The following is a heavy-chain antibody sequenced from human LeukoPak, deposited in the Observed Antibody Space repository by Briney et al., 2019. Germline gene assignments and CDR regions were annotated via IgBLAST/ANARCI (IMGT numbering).Heavy chain of an antibody. D-gene: IGHD6-19*01. CDR3: AKGSGSIAVDNLCVY. J-gene: IGHJ4*02. CDR1: GFTFSSYA. V-gene: IGHV3-23*01. CDR2: ISGSGGST. Sequence: PGGSLRLSCAASGFTFSSYAMSWGRQAPGKGLGWVSVISGSGGSTYYADSVKGRFTISRDNSKNTLFLQMNSLRAEDTAIYYCAKGSGSIAVDNLCVYWGPGTLVTVSS.